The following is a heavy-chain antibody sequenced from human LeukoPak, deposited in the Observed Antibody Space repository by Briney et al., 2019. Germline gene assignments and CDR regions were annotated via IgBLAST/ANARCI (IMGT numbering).Heavy chain of an antibody. CDR2: ISSSSSYI. J-gene: IGHJ5*02. CDR3: ARVYGVRDSSSWYVQWFVLRDRHEANWFDP. V-gene: IGHV3-21*01. Sequence: GGSLRLSCAASGFTFSSYSMNWVRQAPGKGLEWVSSISSSSSYIYYADSVKGRFTISRDNAKNSLYLQMNSLRAEDTAVYYCARVYGVRDSSSWYVQWFVLRDRHEANWFDPWGQGTLVTVSS. CDR1: GFTFSSYS. D-gene: IGHD6-13*01.